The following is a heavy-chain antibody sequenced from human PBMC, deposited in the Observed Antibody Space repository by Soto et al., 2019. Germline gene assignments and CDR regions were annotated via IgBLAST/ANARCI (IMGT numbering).Heavy chain of an antibody. CDR3: AEGSAPSRPYYFDY. J-gene: IGHJ4*02. D-gene: IGHD6-6*01. V-gene: IGHV3-30-3*02. CDR2: ISYDGSNK. Sequence: PGGSLRLSCAASGFTFSSYAMHWVRQAPGKGLEWVAVISYDGSNKYYADSVKGRFTISRDNSKNTLYLQMNSLRAEDTAVYYCAEGSAPSRPYYFDYWGQGTLVTVSS. CDR1: GFTFSSYA.